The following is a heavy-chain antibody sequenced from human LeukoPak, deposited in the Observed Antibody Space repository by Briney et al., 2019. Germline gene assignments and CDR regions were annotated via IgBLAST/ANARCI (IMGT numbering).Heavy chain of an antibody. V-gene: IGHV4-34*09. CDR3: ARWGSGRRFDY. CDR1: GGSFSGYY. J-gene: IGHJ4*02. Sequence: SETLSLTCAVYGGSFSGYYWSWIRQPPGKGLEWIGEINHSGSTNYNPSLKSRVTVSVDTSKNQFSLKLSSVTAADTAVYYCARWGSGRRFDYWGQGTLVTVSS. D-gene: IGHD2-15*01. CDR2: INHSGST.